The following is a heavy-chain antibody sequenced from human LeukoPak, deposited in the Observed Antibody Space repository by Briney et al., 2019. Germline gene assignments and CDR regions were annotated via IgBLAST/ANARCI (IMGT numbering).Heavy chain of an antibody. CDR3: ARGQPGYCSSTSCLYYYGMDV. D-gene: IGHD2-2*01. V-gene: IGHV4-59*12. J-gene: IGHJ6*02. CDR2: INYSGTT. CDR1: GDSISPYS. Sequence: SETLSLTCTVSGDSISPYSWTWIRQPPEKGLEWIASINYSGTTYYNPSLKSRVTISVDRSKNQFSLKLSSVTAADTAVYYCARGQPGYCSSTSCLYYYGMDVLGQGTTVTVSS.